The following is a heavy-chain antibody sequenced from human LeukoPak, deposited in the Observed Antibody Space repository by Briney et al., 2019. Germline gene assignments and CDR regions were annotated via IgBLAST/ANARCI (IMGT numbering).Heavy chain of an antibody. Sequence: ALVKVSCKASGYTFTGYYMHWVRQAPGQGLEWMGRINPNSGGTNYAQKFQGRVTMTRDTSISTAYMELSRLRSDDTAVYYCARAVGTTSWFDPWGQGTLVTVSS. D-gene: IGHD1-1*01. J-gene: IGHJ5*02. CDR1: GYTFTGYY. V-gene: IGHV1-2*06. CDR3: ARAVGTTSWFDP. CDR2: INPNSGGT.